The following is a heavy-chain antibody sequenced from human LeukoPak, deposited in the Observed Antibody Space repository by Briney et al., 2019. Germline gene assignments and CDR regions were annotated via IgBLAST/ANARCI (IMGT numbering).Heavy chain of an antibody. CDR3: ARTPLAVAGPGMDV. V-gene: IGHV3-33*08. Sequence: PGRSLRLSCAASGFTFSSYGMHWVRQAPGKGLEWVAVIWYDGSNKYYADSVKGRFTISRDNSKNTLYLQMNSLRAEDTAVYYCARTPLAVAGPGMDVWGQGTTVTVSS. J-gene: IGHJ6*02. D-gene: IGHD6-19*01. CDR2: IWYDGSNK. CDR1: GFTFSSYG.